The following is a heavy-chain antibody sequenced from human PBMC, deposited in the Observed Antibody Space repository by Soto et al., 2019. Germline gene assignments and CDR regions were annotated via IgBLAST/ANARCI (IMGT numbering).Heavy chain of an antibody. Sequence: SETLSLTCTVSGGSISSYYWSWIRQPPGKGLEWIGYIYYSGSTNYNPSLKSRVTISVDTSKNQFSLKLSSVTAADTAVYYCAGHKFVWDILTGYYPFDYWGQGTLVTVSS. CDR3: AGHKFVWDILTGYYPFDY. J-gene: IGHJ4*02. D-gene: IGHD3-9*01. CDR1: GGSISSYY. V-gene: IGHV4-59*01. CDR2: IYYSGST.